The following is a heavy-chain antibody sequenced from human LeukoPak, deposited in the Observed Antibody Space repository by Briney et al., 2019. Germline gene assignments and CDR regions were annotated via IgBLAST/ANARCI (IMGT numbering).Heavy chain of an antibody. J-gene: IGHJ4*02. D-gene: IGHD3-3*01. CDR1: GYSISSGYY. CDR2: IYHSGST. V-gene: IGHV4-38-2*02. Sequence: SETLSLTCTVSGYSISSGYYWGWIRQPPGKGLEWIGSIYHSGSTYYNPSLKRRVTISVDTSKNQFSLKLSSVTAADTAVYYCASAGEEITIFGVVMGYFDYWGQGTLVTVSS. CDR3: ASAGEEITIFGVVMGYFDY.